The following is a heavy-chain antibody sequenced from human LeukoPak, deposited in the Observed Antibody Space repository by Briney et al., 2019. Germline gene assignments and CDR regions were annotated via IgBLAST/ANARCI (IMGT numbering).Heavy chain of an antibody. CDR2: ISPYNGNT. CDR1: GYTFTSYG. J-gene: IGHJ4*02. V-gene: IGHV1-18*01. Sequence: ASVKVSRKTSGYTFTSYGIGWVRQAPGQGLEWMAWISPYNGNTNYARKLQGRVTVTTDTSTTTAYMELRSLRSDDTAVYYCTRDRSASGSQNYWGQGTLVTVSS. D-gene: IGHD1-26*01. CDR3: TRDRSASGSQNY.